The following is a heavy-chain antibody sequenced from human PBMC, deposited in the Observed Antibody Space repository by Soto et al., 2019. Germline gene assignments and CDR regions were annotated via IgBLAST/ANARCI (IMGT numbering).Heavy chain of an antibody. D-gene: IGHD6-13*01. CDR3: ARADPPSKKQQAAPDY. CDR1: GFTFSSYG. CDR2: IWYDGSNK. Sequence: GSLRLSCAASGFTFSSYGMHWVRHAPGKGLEWVAVIWYDGSNKYYADSVKGRFTISRDNSKNTLYLQMNSLRAEDTAVYYCARADPPSKKQQAAPDYWGQGTLVTVSS. J-gene: IGHJ4*02. V-gene: IGHV3-33*01.